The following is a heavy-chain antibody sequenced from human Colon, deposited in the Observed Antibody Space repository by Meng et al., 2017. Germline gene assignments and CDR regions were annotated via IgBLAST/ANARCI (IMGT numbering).Heavy chain of an antibody. CDR1: GDSITYDNW. CDR3: ARNGFYSLGY. CDR2: IHHGRGT. V-gene: IGHV4-4*02. Sequence: HEAGPGLVKHSGPLSLTCAVSGDSITYDNWWSWLRQPPGKGLEWIGEIHHGRGTNYNPALRSRVTFSLDKSRNQLSLTLTSVTAADTAVYYCARNGFYSLGYWGPGALVTVSS. D-gene: IGHD3-22*01. J-gene: IGHJ4*02.